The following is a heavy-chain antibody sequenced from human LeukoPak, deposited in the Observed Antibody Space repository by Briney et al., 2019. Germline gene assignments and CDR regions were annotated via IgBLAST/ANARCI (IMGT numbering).Heavy chain of an antibody. CDR1: GFTFSSYS. CDR3: ARGVWAPFDY. D-gene: IGHD7-27*01. J-gene: IGHJ4*02. Sequence: GGSLRLSCAPSGFTFSSYSMNWVRQAPGKGLEWVANIKQDGSEKNYVDSVRGRFTISRDNAKNSLILQMNTLRDEDTAVYYCARGVWAPFDYWGQGTLVTVSS. V-gene: IGHV3-7*01. CDR2: IKQDGSEK.